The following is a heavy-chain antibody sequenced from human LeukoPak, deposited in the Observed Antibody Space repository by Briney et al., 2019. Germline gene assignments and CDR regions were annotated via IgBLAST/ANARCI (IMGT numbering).Heavy chain of an antibody. CDR1: GYSFTSYW. CDR3: ATTLTYSSSWYLAYYFDY. V-gene: IGHV5-51*01. CDR2: IYPGDSDT. Sequence: KNGESLKISCKGSGYSFTSYWISWVRQMPGKGLEWMGIIYPGDSDTRYSPSFQGQVTISADKSISTAYLQWSSLKASDTAMYYCATTLTYSSSWYLAYYFDYWGQGTLVTVSS. D-gene: IGHD6-13*01. J-gene: IGHJ4*02.